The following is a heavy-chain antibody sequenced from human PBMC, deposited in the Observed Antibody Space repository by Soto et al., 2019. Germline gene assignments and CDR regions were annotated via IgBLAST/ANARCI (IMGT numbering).Heavy chain of an antibody. J-gene: IGHJ5*02. Sequence: PRGSLRLSCAASGFTFSDYYMSWIRQAPGKGLEWVSYISSSGSTIYYADSVKGRFTITRDNAKNSLYLQMNSLRAEDTAVYYCARPNYYDSSGYVGWFDPWGQGTLVTVSS. CDR3: ARPNYYDSSGYVGWFDP. D-gene: IGHD3-22*01. CDR2: ISSSGSTI. CDR1: GFTFSDYY. V-gene: IGHV3-11*01.